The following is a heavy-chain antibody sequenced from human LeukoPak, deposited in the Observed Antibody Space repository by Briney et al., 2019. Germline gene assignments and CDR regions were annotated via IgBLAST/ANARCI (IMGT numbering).Heavy chain of an antibody. CDR3: ARHGSGSWLGGYYYYIDV. CDR1: GGSFSAYY. D-gene: IGHD6-13*01. CDR2: INHSGST. J-gene: IGHJ6*03. V-gene: IGHV4-34*01. Sequence: SETLSLICAVYGGSFSAYYWSWIRQPPGKGLEWIGEINHSGSTNYNPSLKSRVTISVDTSKNQFSLKLSSVTAADTAVYYCARHGSGSWLGGYYYYIDVWGKGTTVTISS.